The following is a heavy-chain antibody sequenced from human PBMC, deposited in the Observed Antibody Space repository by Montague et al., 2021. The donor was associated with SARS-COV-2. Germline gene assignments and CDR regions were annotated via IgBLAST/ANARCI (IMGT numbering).Heavy chain of an antibody. CDR2: INSDGSTT. CDR3: VGSGWYWARYYFDY. Sequence: SLRLSCAASGFTFSNYWMHWVRQAPGKGLVWVSRINSDGSTTSYADSVKGRFTISRDNAKNTLYLQMNSLRAEDTAVYYCVGSGWYWARYYFDYWGQGTLVTASS. D-gene: IGHD6-19*01. J-gene: IGHJ4*02. CDR1: GFTFSNYW. V-gene: IGHV3-74*01.